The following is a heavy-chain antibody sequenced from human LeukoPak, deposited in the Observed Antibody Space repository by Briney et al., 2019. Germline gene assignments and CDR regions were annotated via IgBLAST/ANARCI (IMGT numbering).Heavy chain of an antibody. V-gene: IGHV3-30*18. D-gene: IGHD6-19*01. J-gene: IGHJ4*02. Sequence: GGALRLSCAASGFTFSSYGMHWVRQAPGKGLEWVSFTSYDGINKYYVDSVKGRFTISRDNSKNTLYLQMNSLRPEDTAVYFCAKTTLAVAGNFDYWGQGTLVTVSS. CDR3: AKTTLAVAGNFDY. CDR2: TSYDGINK. CDR1: GFTFSSYG.